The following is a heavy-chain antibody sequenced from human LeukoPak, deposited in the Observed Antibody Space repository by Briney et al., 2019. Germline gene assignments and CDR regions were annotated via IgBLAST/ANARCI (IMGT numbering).Heavy chain of an antibody. CDR3: ARRVNYYADY. D-gene: IGHD3-22*01. CDR1: GSSMSSDYY. J-gene: IGHJ4*02. CDR2: ISDSGSA. V-gene: IGHV4-38-2*02. Sequence: SETLSLTCTVSGSSMSSDYYWGWIRQPPGKGLEWIGSISDSGSAYYNPSLKSRVVISVDPSKNQFSLKLSSVTAADTAVHYCARRVNYYADYWGQGTLVTVSS.